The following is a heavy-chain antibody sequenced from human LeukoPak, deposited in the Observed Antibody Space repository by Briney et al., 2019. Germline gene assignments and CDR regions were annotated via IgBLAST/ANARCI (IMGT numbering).Heavy chain of an antibody. CDR3: ARVPPYYDILTGYPTGAFDI. CDR2: IYSGGST. V-gene: IGHV3-53*04. CDR1: GFTVSSNY. J-gene: IGHJ3*02. Sequence: GGSLRLSCAASGFTVSSNYMSWVRQAPGEGLEWVSVIYSGGSTYYADSVKGRFTISRHNSKNTLYLQMNSLRAEDTAVYYCARVPPYYDILTGYPTGAFDIWGQGTMVTVSS. D-gene: IGHD3-9*01.